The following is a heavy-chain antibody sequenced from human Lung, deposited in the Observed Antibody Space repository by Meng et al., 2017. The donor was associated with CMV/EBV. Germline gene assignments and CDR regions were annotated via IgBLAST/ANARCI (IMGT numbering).Heavy chain of an antibody. CDR1: GFNFHDYP. CDR3: ARSRRSSVDAFDI. CDR2: ITWNSANI. Sequence: GGSXRLXCAASGFNFHDYPMHWVRQVPGKGLEWVSGITWNSANIAYADSVKGRFTISRDNAEDSLYLQMKSLKPEDTAFYYCARSRRSSVDAFDIWGQGTLVTVSS. V-gene: IGHV3-9*01. J-gene: IGHJ3*02.